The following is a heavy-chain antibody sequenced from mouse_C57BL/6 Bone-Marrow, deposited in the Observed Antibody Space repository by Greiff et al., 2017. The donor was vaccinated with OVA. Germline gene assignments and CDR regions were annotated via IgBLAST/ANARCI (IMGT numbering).Heavy chain of an antibody. CDR3: TSYGNFDY. CDR2: IDPENGDT. V-gene: IGHV14-4*01. Sequence: EVQLVESGAELVRPGASVKLSCTASGFNIKDDYMHWVKQRPEQGLEWIGWIDPENGDTEYASKFQGKATITADTSSNTAYLQLSSLTSEGTAVYYCTSYGNFDYWGQGTTLTVSS. J-gene: IGHJ2*01. CDR1: GFNIKDDY. D-gene: IGHD2-1*01.